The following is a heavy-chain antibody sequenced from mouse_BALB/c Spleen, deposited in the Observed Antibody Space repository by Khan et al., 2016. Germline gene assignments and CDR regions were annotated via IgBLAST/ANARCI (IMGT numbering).Heavy chain of an antibody. CDR3: ARSPYDYDVGFAY. CDR2: IDPANGNT. Sequence: VQLQQPGAELVKPGASVKLSCTASGFNIKDTYMHWVKQRPEQGLEWIGRIDPANGNTKYDPKFQGKATITADTSSNTAYLQLSSLTSEDTTGYYCARSPYDYDVGFAYWGQGTLVTVSA. D-gene: IGHD2-4*01. CDR1: GFNIKDTY. V-gene: IGHV14-3*02. J-gene: IGHJ3*01.